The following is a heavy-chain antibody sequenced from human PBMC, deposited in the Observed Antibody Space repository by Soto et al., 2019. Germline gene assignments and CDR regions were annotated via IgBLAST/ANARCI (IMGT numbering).Heavy chain of an antibody. CDR1: GFTFSSYA. D-gene: IGHD4-17*01. CDR3: ARLTTLDY. V-gene: IGHV3-23*01. CDR2: ISGSGGST. Sequence: HPGGSLRLSCSASGFTFSSYAMSWVRQAPGKGLEWVSAISGSGGSTYYADSVKGRFTISRDNSKNTLYLQMNTLRAEDTAVYYCARLTTLDYWGQGTLVTVSS. J-gene: IGHJ4*02.